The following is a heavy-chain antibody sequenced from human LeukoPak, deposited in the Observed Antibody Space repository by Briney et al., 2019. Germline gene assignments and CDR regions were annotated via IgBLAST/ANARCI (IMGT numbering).Heavy chain of an antibody. CDR2: IKQDGGEK. CDR3: AKVYGGNSVEERGFDY. J-gene: IGHJ4*02. CDR1: GFTFTRYW. Sequence: GGSLRLSCVASGFTFTRYWMSWVRQAPGKGLEWVATIKQDGGEKYYVDSVKGRLTISRDNAKNSVYLQMNSLRAEDTAVYYCAKVYGGNSVEERGFDYWGQGTLVTVSS. V-gene: IGHV3-7*03. D-gene: IGHD4-23*01.